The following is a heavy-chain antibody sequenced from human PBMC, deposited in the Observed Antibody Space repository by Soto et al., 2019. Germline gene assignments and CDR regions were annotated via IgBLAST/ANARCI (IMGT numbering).Heavy chain of an antibody. J-gene: IGHJ4*02. Sequence: EVQLVESGGGLVKPGGSLRLSCAGSGLTLSSHGMSWVRQAPGKGLEWVSSISAITNYKYSADSLRGRFTISRDNAKNSLYLQMNSLRAGDTAVYYCAGGSRDTSGYYDFDYWGQGALVTVSS. D-gene: IGHD3-22*01. CDR1: GLTLSSHG. V-gene: IGHV3-21*02. CDR2: ISAITNYK. CDR3: AGGSRDTSGYYDFDY.